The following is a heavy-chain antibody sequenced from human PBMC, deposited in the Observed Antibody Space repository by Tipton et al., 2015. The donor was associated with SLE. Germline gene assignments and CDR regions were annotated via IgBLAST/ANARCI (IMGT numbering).Heavy chain of an antibody. J-gene: IGHJ6*02. CDR2: ISSSGNT. Sequence: SLRLSCAASGFTFNNYAIHWIRQAPGKGLEYVSAISSSGNTYYADSVKGRFTISRDNSKNTLDLQMGSLRAEDTAVYYCEGEGIAVAGSHYYYGMDVWGQGTTVTVSS. CDR1: GFTFNNYA. CDR3: EGEGIAVAGSHYYYGMDV. D-gene: IGHD6-13*01. V-gene: IGHV3-64*02.